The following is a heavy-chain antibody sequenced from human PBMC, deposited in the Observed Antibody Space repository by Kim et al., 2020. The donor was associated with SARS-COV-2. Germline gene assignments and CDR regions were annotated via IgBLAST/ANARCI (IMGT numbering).Heavy chain of an antibody. CDR3: AREKALLWFGMSFDP. Sequence: ASVKVSCKASGYTFTSYAMNWVRQAPGQGLEWMGWINTNTGNSTYAQGFTGRFVFSLDTSVSTAYLQISCLKAEDTAVYYCAREKALLWFGMSFDPWGQGTLVTVSS. J-gene: IGHJ5*02. D-gene: IGHD3-10*01. V-gene: IGHV7-4-1*02. CDR1: GYTFTSYA. CDR2: INTNTGNS.